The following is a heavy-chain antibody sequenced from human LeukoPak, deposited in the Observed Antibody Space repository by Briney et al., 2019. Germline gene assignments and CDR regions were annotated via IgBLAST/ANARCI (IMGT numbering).Heavy chain of an antibody. D-gene: IGHD6-19*01. CDR2: IKQDGSEK. CDR1: GFTLSDHW. CDR3: ARGGWYFDY. J-gene: IGHJ4*02. V-gene: IGHV3-7*04. Sequence: GGSLRLSCAASGFTLSDHWMTWVRQAPGKGLEWVAYIKQDGSEKYYVDSVKGRFTISRDNSKNSLYLQMNSLGAEDTAVYYCARGGWYFDYWGQGTLVTVSS.